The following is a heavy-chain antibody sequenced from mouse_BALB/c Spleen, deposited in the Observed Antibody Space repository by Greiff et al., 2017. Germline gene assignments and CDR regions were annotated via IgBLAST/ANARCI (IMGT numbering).Heavy chain of an antibody. J-gene: IGHJ4*01. CDR1: GYTFTDYA. V-gene: IGHV1S137*01. D-gene: IGHD3-2*01. CDR3: ALDSSMDY. CDR2: ISTYYGDA. Sequence: QVQLKESGAELVRPGVSVKISCKGSGYTFTDYAMHWVKQSHAKGLEWIGVISTYYGDASYNQKFKGKATMTVDKSSSTAYMELDRLTSEDSAIYYCALDSSMDYWGQGTSVTVSS.